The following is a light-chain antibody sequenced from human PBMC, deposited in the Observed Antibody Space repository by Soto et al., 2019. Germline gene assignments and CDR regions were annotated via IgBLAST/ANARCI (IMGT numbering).Light chain of an antibody. Sequence: DIQRTQSPSTLSASVGERVKISCRANQSINYLLAWCQPKPGTAPNLLIYDASTLESGVPSRFRGSGSGTEFTLTIRSLKPDDFATDYCQQYNTFWTFGPGTKVDIK. CDR1: QSINYL. CDR2: DAS. CDR3: QQYNTFWT. J-gene: IGKJ1*01. V-gene: IGKV1-5*01.